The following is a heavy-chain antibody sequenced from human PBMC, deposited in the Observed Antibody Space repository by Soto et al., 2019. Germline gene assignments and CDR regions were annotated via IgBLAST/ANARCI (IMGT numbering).Heavy chain of an antibody. CDR2: IYYSGST. CDR1: GGSISSYY. CDR3: ASNDILTGLDY. D-gene: IGHD3-9*01. V-gene: IGHV4-59*08. Sequence: SXTLSLTCTVSGGSISSYYWSWIRQPPVKGLEWIGYIYYSGSTNYNPSLKSRVTISVDTSKNQFSLKLSSVTAADTAVYYCASNDILTGLDYWGQGTLVTVSS. J-gene: IGHJ4*02.